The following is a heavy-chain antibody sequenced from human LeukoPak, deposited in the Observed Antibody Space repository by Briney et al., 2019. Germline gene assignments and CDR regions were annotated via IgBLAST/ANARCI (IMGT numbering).Heavy chain of an antibody. CDR1: GFSISSGY. CDR2: LYSDASA. V-gene: IGHV3-66*02. J-gene: IGHJ4*02. CDR3: ARDPWQGSTTLH. D-gene: IGHD1-26*01. Sequence: GGTLRLSCVASGFSISSGYMTWARQAPGKALEWVSLLYSDASAYYPDSVEGRFTIYRDNSKSTLRLQMDTLRTEDTAMYYCARDPWQGSTTLHWGQGIMVTVSS.